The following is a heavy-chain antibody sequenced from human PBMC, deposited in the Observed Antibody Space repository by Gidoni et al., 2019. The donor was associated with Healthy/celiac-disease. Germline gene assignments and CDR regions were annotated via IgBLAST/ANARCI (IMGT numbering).Heavy chain of an antibody. J-gene: IGHJ4*02. CDR1: GGSIRSSSYY. V-gene: IGHV4-39*01. CDR3: ARQPRGFGSGPLAIGY. CDR2: IYYSGST. Sequence: QLQLQESGPGLVKPSETLSLTCTVSGGSIRSSSYYWGWIRQPPGKGLEWIGSIYYSGSTYYNPSLKSRVTISVDTSKNQFSLKLSSVTAADTAVYYCARQPRGFGSGPLAIGYWGQGTLVTVSS. D-gene: IGHD6-19*01.